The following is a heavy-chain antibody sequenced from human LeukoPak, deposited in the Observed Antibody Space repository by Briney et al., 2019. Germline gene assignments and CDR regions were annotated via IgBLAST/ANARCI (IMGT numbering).Heavy chain of an antibody. J-gene: IGHJ4*02. CDR2: TYYRSKWYN. CDR3: ARRRSGSSFDY. D-gene: IGHD3-10*01. CDR1: GDRVSSNTAC. V-gene: IGHV6-1*01. Sequence: SQTLSLTFAISGDRVSSNTACWNWIRQSPTRSPKWLGRTYYRSKWYNDYAVSVKSRITINPDTSKNQFSLQLNSVTPEDTAVYYCARRRSGSSFDYWGQGTLVTVSS.